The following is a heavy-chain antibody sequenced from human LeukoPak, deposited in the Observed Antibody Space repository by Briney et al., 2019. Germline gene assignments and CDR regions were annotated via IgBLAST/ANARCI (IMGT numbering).Heavy chain of an antibody. D-gene: IGHD4-17*01. V-gene: IGHV1-18*01. CDR2: ISAYNGNT. Sequence: ASVKVSCKASGYTFTSYGISWVRQAPGQGLERMGWISAYNGNTNYAQKLQGRVTMTTDTSTSTAYMELRSLRSDDTAVYYCARETYGDQRSHYYYYYMDVWGKGTTVTVSS. J-gene: IGHJ6*03. CDR1: GYTFTSYG. CDR3: ARETYGDQRSHYYYYYMDV.